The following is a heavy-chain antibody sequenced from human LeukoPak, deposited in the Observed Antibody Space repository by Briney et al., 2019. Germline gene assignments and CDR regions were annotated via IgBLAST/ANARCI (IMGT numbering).Heavy chain of an antibody. J-gene: IGHJ4*02. CDR1: GGSFSGYY. CDR3: AGTYYYDSSRLDY. V-gene: IGHV4-34*01. CDR2: INHSGST. D-gene: IGHD3-22*01. Sequence: SETLSLTCAVYGGSFSGYYRSWIRQPPGKGLEWIGEINHSGSTNYNPSLKSRVTISVDTSKDQFSLKLSSVTAADTAVYYCAGTYYYDSSRLDYWGQGTLVTVSS.